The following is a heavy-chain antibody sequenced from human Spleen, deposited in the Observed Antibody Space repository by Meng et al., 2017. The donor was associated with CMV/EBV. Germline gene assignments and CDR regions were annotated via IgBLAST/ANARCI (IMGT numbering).Heavy chain of an antibody. D-gene: IGHD6-6*01. CDR3: ARGQRRERAARPSLAEGP. J-gene: IGHJ5*02. Sequence: SETLSLTCIVSGASISNFYWTCIRQPPGKGLEWIEDFCYSGSIDYSPSLKSRLTISVDMSKNWLSLKLSSVTAADTAVYYCARGQRRERAARPSLAEGPWGQGTLVTVSS. CDR1: GASISNFY. CDR2: FCYSGSI. V-gene: IGHV4-59*12.